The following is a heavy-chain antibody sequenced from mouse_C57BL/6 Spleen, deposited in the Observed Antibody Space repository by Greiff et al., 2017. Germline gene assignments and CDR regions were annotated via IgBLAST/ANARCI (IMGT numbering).Heavy chain of an antibody. D-gene: IGHD2-1*01. CDR1: GYAFSSSW. V-gene: IGHV1-82*01. CDR2: IYPGDGDT. J-gene: IGHJ3*01. Sequence: VQLQQSGPELVKPGASVKISCKASGYAFSSSWMNWVKQRPGKGLEWIGRIYPGDGDTNYNGKFKGKATLTADQASSTAYMQLSSLTSEDSAVYFCARWNYGNSAYWGQGTLVTVSA. CDR3: ARWNYGNSAY.